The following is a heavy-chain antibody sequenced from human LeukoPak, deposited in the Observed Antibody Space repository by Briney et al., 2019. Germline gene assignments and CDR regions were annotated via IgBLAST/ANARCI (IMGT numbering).Heavy chain of an antibody. CDR3: ARAAAAGTPADY. CDR1: GGSISSGGYY. D-gene: IGHD6-13*01. Sequence: SETLSLTCTVSGGSISSGGYYWSWIRQHPGKGLEWIGYIYYSGSTYYNPSLKSRVTISVDTSKNQFSLKLSSVTAADTAVYYCARAAAAGTPADYWGQGTLVTASS. V-gene: IGHV4-31*03. CDR2: IYYSGST. J-gene: IGHJ4*02.